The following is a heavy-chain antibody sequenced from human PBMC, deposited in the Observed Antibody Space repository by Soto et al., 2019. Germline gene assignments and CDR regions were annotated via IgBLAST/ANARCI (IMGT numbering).Heavy chain of an antibody. Sequence: SETLSLTCTVSGGSINDYYWTWIRQPPGKGLELIGYIYYKGNTNYNPSLKGRVTMSADTSKNQFSLRLSSVTAADTAVYFCTRLGCSGGSCPSDPWGQGTLVTVSS. CDR2: IYYKGNT. J-gene: IGHJ5*02. D-gene: IGHD2-15*01. CDR1: GGSINDYY. CDR3: TRLGCSGGSCPSDP. V-gene: IGHV4-59*08.